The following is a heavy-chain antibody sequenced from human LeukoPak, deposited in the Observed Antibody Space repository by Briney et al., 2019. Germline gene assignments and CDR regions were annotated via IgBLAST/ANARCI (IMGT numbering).Heavy chain of an antibody. CDR1: GGSISSYY. D-gene: IGHD6-6*01. CDR2: IYYSGST. CDR3: ARDFSSSSTVYYYYYMDV. V-gene: IGHV4-59*01. J-gene: IGHJ6*03. Sequence: KSSETLSLTCTVSGGSISSYYWSLIRQPPGKGLESIGYIYYSGSTNYNPSLKSRVTISVDTSKNQFSLKLSSVTAADTAIYYCARDFSSSSTVYYYYYMDVWGKGTTVTVSS.